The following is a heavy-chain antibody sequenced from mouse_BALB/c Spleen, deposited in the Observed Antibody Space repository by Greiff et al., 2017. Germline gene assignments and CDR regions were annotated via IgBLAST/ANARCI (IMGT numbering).Heavy chain of an antibody. CDR3: ARRIYYGYDFDY. V-gene: IGHV1-9*01. D-gene: IGHD2-2*01. CDR2: ILPGSGST. CDR1: GYTFSSYW. J-gene: IGHJ2*01. Sequence: QVHVKQSGAELMKPGASVKISCKATGYTFSSYWIEWVKQRPGHGLEWIGEILPGSGSTNYNEKFKGKATFTADTSSNTAYMQLSSLTSEDSAVYYCARRIYYGYDFDYWGQGTTLTVSS.